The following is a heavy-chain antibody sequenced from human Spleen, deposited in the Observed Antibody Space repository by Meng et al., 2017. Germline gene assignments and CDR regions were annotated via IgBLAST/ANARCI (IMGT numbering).Heavy chain of an antibody. CDR3: ARTRYGGIAAAGTYFDY. V-gene: IGHV3-64*02. Sequence: GESLKISCAASGFTFSSYAMHWVRQAPGKGLEYVSAISSNGGSTYYADSVKGRFTISRDNSKNTLYLQMGSLRAEDMAVYYCARTRYGGIAAAGTYFDYWGQGTLVTVS. CDR2: ISSNGGST. CDR1: GFTFSSYA. D-gene: IGHD6-13*01. J-gene: IGHJ4*02.